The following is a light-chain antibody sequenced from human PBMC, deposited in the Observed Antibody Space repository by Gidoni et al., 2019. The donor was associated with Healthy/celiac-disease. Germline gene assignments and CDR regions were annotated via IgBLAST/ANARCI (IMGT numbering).Light chain of an antibody. J-gene: IGLJ2*01. Sequence: QSALTQPPSASGSPGQSVTISCSGTSSDVGGYNYVSWYQQHPGKAPKLMLYEVSKRPSGVPDRFSGSKSGNTASLTVSGRQAEDEADYYCSSYAGSNTVVFGGGTKLTVL. V-gene: IGLV2-8*01. CDR3: SSYAGSNTVV. CDR1: SSDVGGYNY. CDR2: EVS.